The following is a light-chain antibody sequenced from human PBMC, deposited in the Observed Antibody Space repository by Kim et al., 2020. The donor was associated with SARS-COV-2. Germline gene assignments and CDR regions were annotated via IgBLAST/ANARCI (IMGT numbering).Light chain of an antibody. V-gene: IGLV10-54*01. CDR1: SNNVGDQG. J-gene: IGLJ3*02. Sequence: QTATLTCTGNSNNVGDQGAAWLQQHRGHPPKLLFYRNNNRPSGISERLSASRSGTTASLTITGLQPEDEADYYCSAWDSSLSAWVFGGGTRLNVL. CDR3: SAWDSSLSAWV. CDR2: RNN.